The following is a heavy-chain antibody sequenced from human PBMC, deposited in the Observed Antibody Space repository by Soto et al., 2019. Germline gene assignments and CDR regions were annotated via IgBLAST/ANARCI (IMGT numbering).Heavy chain of an antibody. J-gene: IGHJ6*02. Sequence: SVKVSCKASEGTSSSYSITWVRQAPGQRLEWMGEIIPLLGTANYAQKFQGRVTITGDKSTSTIYMGLSSLRSDDTAVYYCARDPVDLFGYMDVWGQGTTVTVSS. CDR3: ARDPVDLFGYMDV. CDR1: EGTSSSYS. CDR2: IIPLLGTA. V-gene: IGHV1-69*08. D-gene: IGHD6-25*01.